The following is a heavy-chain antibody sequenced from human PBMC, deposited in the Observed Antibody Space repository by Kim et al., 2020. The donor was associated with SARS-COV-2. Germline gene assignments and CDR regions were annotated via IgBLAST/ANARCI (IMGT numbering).Heavy chain of an antibody. CDR2: ISYDGSNK. V-gene: IGHV3-30*18. J-gene: IGHJ4*02. CDR3: ANVGGGVNY. CDR1: GFTFSSYG. D-gene: IGHD3-16*01. Sequence: GGSLRLSCAASGFTFSSYGMHWVRQAPGKGLEWVAVISYDGSNKYYADSVKGRFTISRDNSKNTLYLQMNSLRAEDTAVYYCANVGGGVNYWGQGTLVTVSS.